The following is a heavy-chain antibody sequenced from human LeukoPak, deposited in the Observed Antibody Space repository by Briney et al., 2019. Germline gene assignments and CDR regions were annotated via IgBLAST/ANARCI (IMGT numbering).Heavy chain of an antibody. D-gene: IGHD2-15*01. J-gene: IGHJ4*02. CDR3: ASGIYCSGGSCYSAFGY. CDR1: GFTFDDYA. Sequence: PGGSLRLSCAVSGFTFDDYAMHWVRQVPGKGLEWVSGINWNSDSIGYADSVKGRFTTSRDNAKNSLYLQMNSLRAEDTAVYYCASGIYCSGGSCYSAFGYWGQGTLVTVSS. V-gene: IGHV3-9*01. CDR2: INWNSDSI.